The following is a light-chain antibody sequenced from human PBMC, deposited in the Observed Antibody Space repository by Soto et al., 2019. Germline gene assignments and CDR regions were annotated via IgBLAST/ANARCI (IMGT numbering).Light chain of an antibody. V-gene: IGKV3-11*01. CDR1: QSVGVY. CDR2: DAS. Sequence: EIVLTQSPATLSLSPGEIATLSCRASQSVGVYLDWYQQKPGQAPRLLIHDASNRATGIPARFSGSGSGTDFNLTISSLEPEDFAVYHCQQRSNWPLWTFGQGTKVEIK. CDR3: QQRSNWPLWT. J-gene: IGKJ1*01.